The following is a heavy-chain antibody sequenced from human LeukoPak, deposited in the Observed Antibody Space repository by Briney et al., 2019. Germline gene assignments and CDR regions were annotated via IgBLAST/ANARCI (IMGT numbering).Heavy chain of an antibody. Sequence: RSGRSLRLSCAASGFTFSSYAMHWVRQAPGKGLEWVAVISYDGSNKYYADSVKGRFTISRGNSKNTLYLQMNSLRAEDTAVYYCARTADIAFDIWGQGTMVTVSS. V-gene: IGHV3-30-3*01. CDR2: ISYDGSNK. CDR1: GFTFSSYA. J-gene: IGHJ3*02. CDR3: ARTADIAFDI.